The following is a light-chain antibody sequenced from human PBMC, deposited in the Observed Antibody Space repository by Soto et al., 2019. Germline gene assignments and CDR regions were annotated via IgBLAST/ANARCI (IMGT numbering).Light chain of an antibody. CDR1: QSVSSN. CDR3: QQYNNWPPYT. V-gene: IGKV3D-15*01. Sequence: EIVMTKSPATLSVSPGERATLSCRASQSVSSNLAWYQQKPGQAPRLLIYGASTRATGIPARFSGSGSGTEFTLTISSLQSEDFAVYDCQQYNNWPPYTVGQGTKLEIK. CDR2: GAS. J-gene: IGKJ2*01.